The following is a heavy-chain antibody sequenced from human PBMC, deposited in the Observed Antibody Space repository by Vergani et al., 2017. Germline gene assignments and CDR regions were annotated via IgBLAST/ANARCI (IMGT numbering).Heavy chain of an antibody. CDR3: AKDRGKTGLVFDY. CDR2: ISGSGGST. J-gene: IGHJ4*02. D-gene: IGHD2-2*01. V-gene: IGHV3-23*01. Sequence: EVQLLESGGGLVQPGGSLRLSCAASGFTFSSYAMSWVRQAPGKGLEWVSAISGSGGSTYYADSVKGRFTISRDNSKNTLYLYMNSLRAEDTAVYYCAKDRGKTGLVFDYWGQGTLVTVSS. CDR1: GFTFSSYA.